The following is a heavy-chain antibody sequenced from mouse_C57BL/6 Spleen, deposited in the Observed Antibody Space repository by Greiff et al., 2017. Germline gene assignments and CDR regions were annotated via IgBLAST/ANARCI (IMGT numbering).Heavy chain of an antibody. CDR2: IYPRSGNT. J-gene: IGHJ2*01. D-gene: IGHD2-4*01. Sequence: VKLVESGAELARPGASVKLSCKASGYTFTSYGISWVKQRTGQGLEWIGEIYPRSGNTYYNEKFKGKATLTADKSSSTAYMELRSLTSEDSAVYFCARSGDYAYFDYWGQGTTLTVSS. CDR1: GYTFTSYG. V-gene: IGHV1-81*01. CDR3: ARSGDYAYFDY.